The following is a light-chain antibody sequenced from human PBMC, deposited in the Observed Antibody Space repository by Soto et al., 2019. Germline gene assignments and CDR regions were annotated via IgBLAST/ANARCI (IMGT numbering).Light chain of an antibody. V-gene: IGLV2-14*03. CDR1: SSDLDDYKY. CDR2: DVN. J-gene: IGLJ2*01. Sequence: QSALTQPASVSGSPGQSIAISCTGTSSDLDDYKYVSWYQQHPVKAPKLIIYDVNNRPSGVSDRFSGSKSGNTASLTISGLQAEDEAYYYCSSYTRSTMLFGGGTKLTVL. CDR3: SSYTRSTML.